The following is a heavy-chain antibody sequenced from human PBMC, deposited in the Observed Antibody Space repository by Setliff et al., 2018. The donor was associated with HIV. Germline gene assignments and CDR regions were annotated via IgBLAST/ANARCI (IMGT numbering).Heavy chain of an antibody. CDR3: ARGYLISGTQKSYYMDV. CDR2: INAGNGNT. V-gene: IGHV1-3*01. J-gene: IGHJ6*03. Sequence: ASVKVSCKASGNTFTRYAMHWVRQAPGQRPEWMGWINAGNGNTKYSQKFQGRVSITRSTSINTAYMELSTLRSEDTAVYYCARGYLISGTQKSYYMDVWGKGTTVTVSS. D-gene: IGHD1-26*01. CDR1: GNTFTRYA.